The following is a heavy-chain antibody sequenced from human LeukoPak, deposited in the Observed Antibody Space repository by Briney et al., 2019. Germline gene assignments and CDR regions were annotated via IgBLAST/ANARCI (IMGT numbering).Heavy chain of an antibody. CDR3: ARGRDVTGYSLDWFDP. D-gene: IGHD3-9*01. CDR2: LYISGTT. Sequence: SETLSLTCTVSGGSISNHYWSWIRQPAGKGLEWIGRLYISGTTNYNPSLKSRVTMSMDKSKNQVSLKLSSVTAADTAVYYCARGRDVTGYSLDWFDPWGQGTLVIVSS. V-gene: IGHV4-4*07. J-gene: IGHJ5*02. CDR1: GGSISNHY.